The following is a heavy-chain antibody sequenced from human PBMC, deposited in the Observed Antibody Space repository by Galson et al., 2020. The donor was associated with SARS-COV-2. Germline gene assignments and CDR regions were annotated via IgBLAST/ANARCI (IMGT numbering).Heavy chain of an antibody. J-gene: IGHJ4*02. CDR2: IRRKNNGETT. Sequence: GESLKISCTGSGFNFGNYVISWFRQAPGRGPEWLGFIRRKNNGETTEYAASVKGRFTISRDDSRGIAYLQMNSLIADDTAVYYCATPPVDYAIITPRGALDYWGQGTLVTVSS. CDR3: ATPPVDYAIITPRGALDY. CDR1: GFNFGNYV. D-gene: IGHD3-9*01. V-gene: IGHV3-49*03.